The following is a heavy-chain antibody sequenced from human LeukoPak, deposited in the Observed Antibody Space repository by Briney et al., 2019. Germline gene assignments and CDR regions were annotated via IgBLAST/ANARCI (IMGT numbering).Heavy chain of an antibody. CDR2: INHNGST. D-gene: IGHD2-2*01. CDR1: GGSFRSYY. V-gene: IGHV4-34*01. CDR3: AIQHCTSTTCYAYFDY. J-gene: IGHJ4*02. Sequence: SGTLSLTCVVYGGSFRSYYWNWIRQPPGKGLEWMGEINHNGSTNYNPSLKSRGTMSVDTSKKQYSLKLSSGTAAVTAVYYCAIQHCTSTTCYAYFDYWGQGTLVTVSS.